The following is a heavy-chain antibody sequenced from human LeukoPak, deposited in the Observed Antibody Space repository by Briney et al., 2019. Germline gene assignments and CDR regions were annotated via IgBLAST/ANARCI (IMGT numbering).Heavy chain of an antibody. D-gene: IGHD1-14*01. CDR1: GFTVITND. V-gene: IGHV3-53*01. Sequence: GVSLRLSCAASGFTVITNDMTWVRQAPGKGLERVSVLYSDGNTKYADSVQGRFTISRDNSKNTLYLEMNSLSPDDTAVYYCARGVEPLAANTLAYWGQGTLVTVSS. CDR3: ARGVEPLAANTLAY. J-gene: IGHJ4*02. CDR2: LYSDGNT.